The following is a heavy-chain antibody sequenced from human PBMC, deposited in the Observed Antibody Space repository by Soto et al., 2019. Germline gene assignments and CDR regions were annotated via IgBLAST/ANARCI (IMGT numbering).Heavy chain of an antibody. CDR2: ISAYNGNT. CDR1: GYTFTSYG. V-gene: IGHV1-18*04. Sequence: QVQLVQSGAEVKKPGASVKVSCKASGYTFTSYGISWVRQAPGQGLEWMGWISAYNGNTNYAQKLQVRVPMTTDTATSTAYMELRSLRSDDTAVYYCARDPSSGWYRYYYGMDVWGQGTTVTVSS. J-gene: IGHJ6*02. D-gene: IGHD6-19*01. CDR3: ARDPSSGWYRYYYGMDV.